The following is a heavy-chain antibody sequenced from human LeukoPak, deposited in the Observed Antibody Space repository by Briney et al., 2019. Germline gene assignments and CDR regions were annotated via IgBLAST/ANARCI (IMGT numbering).Heavy chain of an antibody. CDR3: ARRGIVGAHVPDI. Sequence: GGSLRLSCAASGFTFSSYAMSWVRQAPGEGLQWVSGISGSGSSTYYADSVKGRFTISRDNSKNTLYLQMNSLRAEDTAVYYCARRGIVGAHVPDIWGQGTMVTVSS. V-gene: IGHV3-23*01. CDR2: ISGSGSST. CDR1: GFTFSSYA. J-gene: IGHJ3*02. D-gene: IGHD1-26*01.